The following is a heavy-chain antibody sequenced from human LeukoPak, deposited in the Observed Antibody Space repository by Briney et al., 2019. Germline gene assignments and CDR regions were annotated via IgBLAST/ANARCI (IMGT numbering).Heavy chain of an antibody. Sequence: SETLSLTCTVSGGSTSSYYWSWIRQPAGKGLEWIGRIYTSGSTNYNPSLKSRVTMSVDTSKNQFSLKLSSVTAADTAVYYCARDRYYDFWSGYLGAFDIWGQGTMVTVSS. CDR3: ARDRYYDFWSGYLGAFDI. CDR1: GGSTSSYY. V-gene: IGHV4-4*07. CDR2: IYTSGST. J-gene: IGHJ3*02. D-gene: IGHD3-3*01.